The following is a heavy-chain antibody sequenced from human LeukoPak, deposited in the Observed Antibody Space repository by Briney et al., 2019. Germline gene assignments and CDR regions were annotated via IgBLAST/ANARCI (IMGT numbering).Heavy chain of an antibody. CDR1: GYTFSSHG. V-gene: IGHV3-30*02. Sequence: GGSLRLSCATSGYTFSSHGLHWVRQAPGKGLECVASIRHDGGDKYYSESVKGRFTISKDDTKNRLFLYMNSLRPEDTAVYYCVRWSGTYPLYYLDYWGQGTLVTVSS. D-gene: IGHD1-26*01. J-gene: IGHJ4*02. CDR3: VRWSGTYPLYYLDY. CDR2: IRHDGGDK.